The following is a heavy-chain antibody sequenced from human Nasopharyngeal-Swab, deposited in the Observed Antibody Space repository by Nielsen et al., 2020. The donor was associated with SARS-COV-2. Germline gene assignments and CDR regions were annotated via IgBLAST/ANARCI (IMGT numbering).Heavy chain of an antibody. J-gene: IGHJ4*02. V-gene: IGHV5-51*01. CDR3: ARHGVRGAGGWFYYFDY. CDR2: IYPGDSDT. CDR1: GSSFTSYW. Sequence: GGSLRLSCKGSGSSFTSYWIGWVRQMPGKGLEWMGIIYPGDSDTRYSPSFQGQVTISADKSISTAYLQWSSLKASDTAMYYCARHGVRGAGGWFYYFDYWGQGTLVTVSS. D-gene: IGHD6-19*01.